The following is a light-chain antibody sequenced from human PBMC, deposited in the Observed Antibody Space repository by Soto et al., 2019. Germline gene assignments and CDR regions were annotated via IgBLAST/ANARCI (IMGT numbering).Light chain of an antibody. CDR1: QTLLHSDGKTY. J-gene: IGKJ5*01. CDR3: MQSTQLPPT. V-gene: IGKV2D-29*01. CDR2: EVS. Sequence: EIVMTQNPLSLSVTPGQPAAISCKSSQTLLHSDGKTYLYWYLQKPGQPPQLLIYEVSTRVSGVPDRFSGSGSGTDFTLEVSRVETDDVGIYYCMQSTQLPPTFGQGTLLEV.